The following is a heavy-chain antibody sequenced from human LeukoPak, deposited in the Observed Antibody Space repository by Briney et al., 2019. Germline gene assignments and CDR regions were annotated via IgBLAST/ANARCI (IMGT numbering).Heavy chain of an antibody. CDR2: IYHSGST. Sequence: SQTLSLTCAVSGGSISSGGYSWSWIRQPPGKGLEWIGYIYHSGSTYYNPSLKSRVTISVDTSKNQFSLKLSSVTAADTAVYYCARAKRWRLEPNAFDIWGQGTMVTVSS. D-gene: IGHD5-24*01. CDR1: GGSISSGGYS. J-gene: IGHJ3*02. CDR3: ARAKRWRLEPNAFDI. V-gene: IGHV4-30-2*01.